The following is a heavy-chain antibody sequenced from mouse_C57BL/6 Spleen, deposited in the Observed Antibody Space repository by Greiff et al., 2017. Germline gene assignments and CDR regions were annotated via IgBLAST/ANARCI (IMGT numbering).Heavy chain of an antibody. V-gene: IGHV1-82*01. D-gene: IGHD1-1*01. CDR3: ASLLNYYGSSWDY. Sequence: QVQLQQSGPELVKPGASVKISCKASGYAFSSSWMNWVKQRPGKGLEWIGRIYPGDGDTNYNGKFKGKATLTADKSSSTAYMQLSSLTSEDSAVYFCASLLNYYGSSWDYWGQGTTLTVSS. CDR1: GYAFSSSW. CDR2: IYPGDGDT. J-gene: IGHJ2*01.